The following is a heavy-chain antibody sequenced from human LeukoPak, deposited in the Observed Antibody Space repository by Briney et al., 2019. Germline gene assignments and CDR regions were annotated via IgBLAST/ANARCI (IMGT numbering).Heavy chain of an antibody. CDR2: INPSDGST. J-gene: IGHJ6*02. D-gene: IGHD6-19*01. CDR1: GYTLTSYY. Sequence: ASVKVSCKASGYTLTSYYLHWVRQAPGQGLEWMAIINPSDGSTNYAQNFQGRVTMTRDSSTSTVYMELSSLRSEDTAVYYCARDPVAGTSWTYYFYGLDGWGQGTTVTVSS. V-gene: IGHV1-46*01. CDR3: ARDPVAGTSWTYYFYGLDG.